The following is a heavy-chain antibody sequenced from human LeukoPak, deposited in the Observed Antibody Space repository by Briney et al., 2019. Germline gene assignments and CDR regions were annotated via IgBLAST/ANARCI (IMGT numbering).Heavy chain of an antibody. CDR1: GGSISSSSYY. V-gene: IGHV4-39*02. D-gene: IGHD3-10*01. CDR2: IYYSGST. J-gene: IGHJ4*02. CDR3: ARESERGLFDY. Sequence: KPSETLSLTCTVSGGSISSSSYYWGWIRQPPGKGLEWIGSIYYSGSTYYNPSLKSRITISVDTSKNQFSLKLSSVTAADTAVYYCARESERGLFDYWGQGTLVTVSS.